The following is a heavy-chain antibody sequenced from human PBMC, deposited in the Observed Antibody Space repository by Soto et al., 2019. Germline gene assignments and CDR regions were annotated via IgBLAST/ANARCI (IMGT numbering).Heavy chain of an antibody. CDR2: IYHSGST. V-gene: IGHV4-38-2*01. CDR3: ARGRWSTFDY. J-gene: IGHJ4*02. Sequence: SETLSLTCAVSGYSISSGYYWGWIRQPPGKGLEWIGSIYHSGSTYYNPSLKSRITINLDTSKNQFSLQLNSVTPEDTAVYYCARGRWSTFDYWGQGAQVTVSS. CDR1: GYSISSGYY. D-gene: IGHD2-15*01.